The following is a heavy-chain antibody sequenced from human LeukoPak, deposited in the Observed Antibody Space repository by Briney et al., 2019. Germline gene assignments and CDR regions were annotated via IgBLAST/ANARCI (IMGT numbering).Heavy chain of an antibody. V-gene: IGHV3-23*01. Sequence: GGSLRLSCAASGFTFSSYGMHWVRQAPGKGLEWVSTFTYSGVNTYYADSVRGRFTISRDNSKNTLYLQLNSLRAEDTALYYCAKGPHSSGWHYFDYWGQGTLVTVSS. CDR1: GFTFSSYG. D-gene: IGHD6-19*01. J-gene: IGHJ4*02. CDR3: AKGPHSSGWHYFDY. CDR2: FTYSGVNT.